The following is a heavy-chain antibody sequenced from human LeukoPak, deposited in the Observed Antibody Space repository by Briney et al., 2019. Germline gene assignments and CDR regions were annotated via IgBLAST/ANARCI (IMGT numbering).Heavy chain of an antibody. J-gene: IGHJ4*02. CDR2: IIPILGIA. CDR3: ARDLRSSSSGYFDY. Sequence: SVKVSCKASGGTFSSYAISWVRQAPGQGLEWMGMIIPILGIANYAQKFQGRVTITADKSTSTAYMELSSLRSEDTAVYYCARDLRSSSSGYFDYWGQGTLVTVSS. V-gene: IGHV1-69*04. CDR1: GGTFSSYA. D-gene: IGHD6-6*01.